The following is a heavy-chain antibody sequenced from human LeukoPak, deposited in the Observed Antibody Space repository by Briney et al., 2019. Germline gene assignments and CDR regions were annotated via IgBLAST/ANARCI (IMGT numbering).Heavy chain of an antibody. Sequence: SETLSLTCAVSDDSFSSHYWTWIRQPPGKGLEWIGYISYIGSTNYNPSLKSRVTISIDTSRNQFSLRLSSVTAADTAVYYCARDLVTVTKGFDIWGQGTMVSVS. CDR2: ISYIGST. CDR3: ARDLVTVTKGFDI. D-gene: IGHD4-17*01. CDR1: DDSFSSHY. V-gene: IGHV4-59*11. J-gene: IGHJ3*02.